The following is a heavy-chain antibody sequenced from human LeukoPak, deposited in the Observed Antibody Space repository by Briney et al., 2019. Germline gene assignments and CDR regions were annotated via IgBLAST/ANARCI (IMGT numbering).Heavy chain of an antibody. J-gene: IGHJ4*02. CDR3: ARDWDQTSGWYWDS. D-gene: IGHD6-19*01. Sequence: GGSLRLSCAVSGFTLSSYEVNWVRQAPGKGLERVSYISRSGGAIFYADSVRGRFTISRDNAKNSLYLQMNSLRVEDTAVYYCARDWDQTSGWYWDSWGQGTLVTVSS. V-gene: IGHV3-48*03. CDR2: ISRSGGAI. CDR1: GFTLSSYE.